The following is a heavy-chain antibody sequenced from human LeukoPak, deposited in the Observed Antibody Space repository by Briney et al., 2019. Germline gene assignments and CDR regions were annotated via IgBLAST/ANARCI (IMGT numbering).Heavy chain of an antibody. V-gene: IGHV4-31*03. Sequence: PSQTLSLTCTVSGGSISSGGYYWSWIRQHPGKGLEWIGYIYYTGSTDYNPSLKSRVTISLDTSKTQFSLKLSSVTAADTAVYYCARYRSSGSYYHFDYWGQGTLVTVSS. CDR3: ARYRSSGSYYHFDY. J-gene: IGHJ4*02. CDR2: IYYTGST. CDR1: GGSISSGGYY. D-gene: IGHD3-10*01.